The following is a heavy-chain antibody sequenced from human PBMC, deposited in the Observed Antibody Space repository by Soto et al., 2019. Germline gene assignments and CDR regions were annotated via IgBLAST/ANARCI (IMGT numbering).Heavy chain of an antibody. J-gene: IGHJ4*02. V-gene: IGHV1-69*13. D-gene: IGHD1-26*01. CDR1: GGTFSSYA. CDR3: ARSELSLNYYFDY. Sequence: SVKVSCKVSGGTFSSYAISWVRQAPGQGLEWMGGIIPIFGTANYAQKFQGRVTITADESTSTAYMELSSLRSEDTAVYYCARSELSLNYYFDYWGQGTLVTVSS. CDR2: IIPIFGTA.